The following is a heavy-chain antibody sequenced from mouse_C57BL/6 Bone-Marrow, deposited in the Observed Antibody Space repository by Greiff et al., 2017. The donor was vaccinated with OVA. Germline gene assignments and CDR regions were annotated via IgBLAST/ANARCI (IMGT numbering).Heavy chain of an antibody. CDR2: ISSGGSYT. V-gene: IGHV5-6*01. CDR1: GFTFSSYG. Sequence: EVHLVESGGDLVKPGGSLKLSCAASGFTFSSYGMSWVRQTPDKRLEWVATISSGGSYTYYPDSVKGRFTISRDNAKNTLYLQMSSLKSEDTAMYYCARPPYYYGSRGGFAYWGQGTLVTVSA. J-gene: IGHJ3*01. CDR3: ARPPYYYGSRGGFAY. D-gene: IGHD1-1*01.